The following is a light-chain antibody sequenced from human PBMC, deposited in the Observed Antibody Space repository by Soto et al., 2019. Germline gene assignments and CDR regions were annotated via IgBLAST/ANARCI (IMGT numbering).Light chain of an antibody. Sequence: EIVLTQSPGTLSLSPGERVTLSCRASQSIKSGYLAWYQQKPGQAPRVLIYGASTRATGIPDRFSGSGSGTDFILTISRLEPADFAVYYCQQYSSSPRTFGQGTKVEIK. V-gene: IGKV3-20*01. CDR3: QQYSSSPRT. CDR1: QSIKSGY. J-gene: IGKJ1*01. CDR2: GAS.